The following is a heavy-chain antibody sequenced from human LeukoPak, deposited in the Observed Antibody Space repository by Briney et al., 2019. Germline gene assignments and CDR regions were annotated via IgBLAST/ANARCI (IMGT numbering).Heavy chain of an antibody. CDR2: INHSGGT. V-gene: IGHV4-34*01. J-gene: IGHJ2*01. D-gene: IGHD6-13*01. CDR3: ARTYGSSGLGYFDL. Sequence: PSETLSLTCAVYGGSFSGYYWSWIRQPPGKGLEWIGEINHSGGTNYNPSPKSRLTISVDTSKNQFSLKLSSVTAADTAVYYCARTYGSSGLGYFDLWGRGTLVTVSS. CDR1: GGSFSGYY.